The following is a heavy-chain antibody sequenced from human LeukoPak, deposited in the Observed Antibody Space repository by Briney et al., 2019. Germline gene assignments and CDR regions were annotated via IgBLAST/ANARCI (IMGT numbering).Heavy chain of an antibody. Sequence: PSETLSLTCTVSGGSISSYYWSWIRQPPGRGLEWIGYIYYSGSTNYNPSLKSRVTISVDTSKNQSSLKLSSVTAADTAVYYCARKGDGYNYGAFDIWGQGTMVTVSS. CDR1: GGSISSYY. V-gene: IGHV4-59*01. J-gene: IGHJ3*02. D-gene: IGHD5-24*01. CDR3: ARKGDGYNYGAFDI. CDR2: IYYSGST.